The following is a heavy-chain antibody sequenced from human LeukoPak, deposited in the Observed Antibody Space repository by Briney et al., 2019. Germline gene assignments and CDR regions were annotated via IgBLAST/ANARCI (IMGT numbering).Heavy chain of an antibody. CDR2: INAGNGNT. CDR1: GYTFTSYA. Sequence: ASGKVSCKASGYTFTSYAMHWVRQAPGQRLEWRGWINAGNGNTKYSKKFQGRVTITRDTSASTAYMELSSLRSEDTAVYSCARVQDYYGSGSYRNDAFDIWGQGTMVTVSS. D-gene: IGHD3-10*01. CDR3: ARVQDYYGSGSYRNDAFDI. V-gene: IGHV1-3*01. J-gene: IGHJ3*02.